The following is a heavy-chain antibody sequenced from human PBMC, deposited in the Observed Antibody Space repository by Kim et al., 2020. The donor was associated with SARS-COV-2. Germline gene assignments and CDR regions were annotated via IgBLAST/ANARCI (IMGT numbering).Heavy chain of an antibody. J-gene: IGHJ4*02. V-gene: IGHV1-3*01. CDR3: ARRLYDYVWGSYSFDY. D-gene: IGHD3-16*01. Sequence: KFQGRVTITRDTAASTAYMELSSLRSEDTAVYYCARRLYDYVWGSYSFDYWGQGTLVTVSS.